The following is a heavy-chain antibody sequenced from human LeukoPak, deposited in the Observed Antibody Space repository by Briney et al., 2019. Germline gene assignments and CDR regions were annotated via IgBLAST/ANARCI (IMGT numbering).Heavy chain of an antibody. Sequence: ASVKVSCKASGYTFTGYYMHWVRQAPGQGLEWMGRINPNSGGTNYAQKFQGRVTMTRGTSISTAYMELSRLRSDDTAVYYCARERVWYRAFDIWGQGTMVTVSS. CDR3: ARERVWYRAFDI. J-gene: IGHJ3*02. V-gene: IGHV1-2*06. CDR1: GYTFTGYY. CDR2: INPNSGGT. D-gene: IGHD1-1*01.